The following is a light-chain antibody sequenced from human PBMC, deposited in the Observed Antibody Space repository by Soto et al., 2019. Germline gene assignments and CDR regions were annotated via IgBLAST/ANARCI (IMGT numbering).Light chain of an antibody. V-gene: IGKV1-27*01. CDR1: HDIGNS. CDR3: QNYNNAPLT. J-gene: IGKJ4*01. CDR2: DAS. Sequence: DLQMTQSPPSLSASVGDIVTVTCRASHDIGNSLAWYQHRPGKSPRLLIYDASSLQSGVPSRFSGNGSGTHFTLAISSLRPEYVATFYCQNYNNAPLTFGGGTKVEVK.